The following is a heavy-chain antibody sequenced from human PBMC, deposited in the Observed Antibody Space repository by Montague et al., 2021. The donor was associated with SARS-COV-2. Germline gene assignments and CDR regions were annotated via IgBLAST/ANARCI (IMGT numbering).Heavy chain of an antibody. CDR2: IYYRGTT. V-gene: IGHV4-59*01. J-gene: IGHJ5*02. CDR3: AGEDRWNWFDP. CDR1: GGSTSSDY. D-gene: IGHD5-24*01. Sequence: SETLSLTCSVSGGSTSSDYWSWIRQSPGKGLEWIGYIYYRGTTNYNPSLKSRVTFSVDTSKNQFSLKLISVTAADTAVYFCAGEDRWNWFDPWGQGVLVTVSS.